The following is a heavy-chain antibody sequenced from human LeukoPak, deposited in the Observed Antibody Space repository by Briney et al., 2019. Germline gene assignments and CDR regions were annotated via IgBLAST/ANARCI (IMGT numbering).Heavy chain of an antibody. D-gene: IGHD2-2*01. V-gene: IGHV4-38-2*02. J-gene: IGHJ4*02. CDR1: GYSISSGYY. CDR3: ARDCSSTSCYEY. Sequence: PSETLSLTCAVSGYSISSGYYWGWIRQPPGKGLEWIGSIYHSGSTYYNPSLKSRVTISVDTSKNQFSLKLSSVTAADTAVYYCARDCSSTSCYEYWGQGTLVTVSS. CDR2: IYHSGST.